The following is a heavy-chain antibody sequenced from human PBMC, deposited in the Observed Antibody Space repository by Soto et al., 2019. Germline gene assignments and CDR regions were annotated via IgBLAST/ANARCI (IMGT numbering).Heavy chain of an antibody. V-gene: IGHV4-39*01. CDR1: GGSISSSSYY. CDR2: IYYSGST. J-gene: IGHJ4*02. CDR3: ARPSLGYYGSGSIGY. Sequence: QLQLQESGPGLVKPSETLSLTCTVSGGSISSSSYYWGWIRQPPGKGLEWIGSIYYSGSTYYNPSLKSRVTISVDTSENQFSLKLSSVTAADTAVYYCARPSLGYYGSGSIGYWGQGTLVTVSS. D-gene: IGHD3-10*01.